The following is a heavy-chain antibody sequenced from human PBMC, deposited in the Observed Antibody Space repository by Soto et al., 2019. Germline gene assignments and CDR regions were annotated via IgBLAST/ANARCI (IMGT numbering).Heavy chain of an antibody. CDR2: ISYDGSNK. D-gene: IGHD2-2*02. Sequence: GGSLRLSCAASGFTFSSYAMHWVRQAPGKGLEWVAVISYDGSNKYYADSVKGRFTISRDNSKNTLYLQMNSLRAEDTAVYYCARLCSSTSGYSYYYYGMDVWGQGTTVTVSS. CDR1: GFTFSSYA. V-gene: IGHV3-30-3*01. J-gene: IGHJ6*02. CDR3: ARLCSSTSGYSYYYYGMDV.